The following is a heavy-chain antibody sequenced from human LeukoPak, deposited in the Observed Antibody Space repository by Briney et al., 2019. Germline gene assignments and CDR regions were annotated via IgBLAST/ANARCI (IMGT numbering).Heavy chain of an antibody. V-gene: IGHV3-7*03. CDR1: GFTFSSYW. CDR2: IKQDGSEK. D-gene: IGHD6-19*01. J-gene: IGHJ6*02. Sequence: GGSLRLSCAASGFTFSSYWMSWVRQAPGKGLEWVANIKQDGSEKYYVDSVKGRFTISRDNAKNSLYLQMNSLRAEDTAVYFCASILAPGIAVAGTYYYGMDVWGQGTTVTVSS. CDR3: ASILAPGIAVAGTYYYGMDV.